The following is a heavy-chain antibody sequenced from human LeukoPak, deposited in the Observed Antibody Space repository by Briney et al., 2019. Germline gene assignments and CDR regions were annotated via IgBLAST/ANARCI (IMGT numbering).Heavy chain of an antibody. CDR1: GGTFSSYA. CDR3: ARGVGYDSSGYPGSYFDY. J-gene: IGHJ4*02. D-gene: IGHD3-22*01. V-gene: IGHV1-69*04. CDR2: IIPILGIA. Sequence: SVKVSCKASGGTFSSYAISWVRQAPGQGLEWMGRIIPILGIANYAQKFQGGVTITADKSTSTAYMELSSLRSEDTAVYYCARGVGYDSSGYPGSYFDYWGQGTLVTVSS.